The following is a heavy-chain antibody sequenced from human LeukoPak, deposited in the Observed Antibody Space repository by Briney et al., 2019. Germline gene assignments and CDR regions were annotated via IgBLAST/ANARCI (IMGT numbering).Heavy chain of an antibody. CDR2: IFPGDSDT. V-gene: IGHV5-51*01. J-gene: IGHJ3*02. D-gene: IGHD1-26*01. Sequence: PGESLKISCKGSGYSFTRYWIGRVRQMPGKGLESMGIIFPGDSDTRYSPPFQGQVTISADKSITTAYLQWSSLKASDTAMYYCARRWEGTFDIWGQGTMVTVSS. CDR1: GYSFTRYW. CDR3: ARRWEGTFDI.